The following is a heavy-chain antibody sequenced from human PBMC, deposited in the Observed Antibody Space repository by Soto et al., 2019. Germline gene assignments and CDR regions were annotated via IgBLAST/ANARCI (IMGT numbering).Heavy chain of an antibody. J-gene: IGHJ3*02. Sequence: ASVKVSCKASGYTFTSYGISWVRQAPGQGLEWMGWISAYNGNTNYAQKLQGRVTMTTDTSTSTAYMELSSLRSEDTAVYYCATREATDAFDIWGQGTMVTVSS. CDR3: ATREATDAFDI. CDR2: ISAYNGNT. D-gene: IGHD5-12*01. CDR1: GYTFTSYG. V-gene: IGHV1-18*01.